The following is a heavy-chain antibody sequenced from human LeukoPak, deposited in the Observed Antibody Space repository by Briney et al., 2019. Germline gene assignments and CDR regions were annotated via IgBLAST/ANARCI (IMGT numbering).Heavy chain of an antibody. CDR1: GFTFDDYG. Sequence: GGSLTLSCAASGFTFDDYGITWVRQAPGKGLEWVSGINWNGGSTGYADSVKGRFTISRDNAKNSLYLQMNSLRAEDTALYYCARDTMWSSSWYEYWGQGTLVTVSS. V-gene: IGHV3-20*04. CDR3: ARDTMWSSSWYEY. J-gene: IGHJ4*02. D-gene: IGHD6-13*01. CDR2: INWNGGST.